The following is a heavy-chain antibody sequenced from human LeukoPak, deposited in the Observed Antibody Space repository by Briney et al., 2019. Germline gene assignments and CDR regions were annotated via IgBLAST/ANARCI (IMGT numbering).Heavy chain of an antibody. Sequence: SVKVSCKAPGGTFSTYSISWVRQAPGQGLQWVGGIIPIFDTANYAQKFQGRVTITADESTNTAYMELSSLRTEDTAVYYCARKDSSSSGFDYWGQGTLVTVSS. CDR2: IIPIFDTA. D-gene: IGHD6-6*01. CDR1: GGTFSTYS. J-gene: IGHJ4*02. V-gene: IGHV1-69*13. CDR3: ARKDSSSSGFDY.